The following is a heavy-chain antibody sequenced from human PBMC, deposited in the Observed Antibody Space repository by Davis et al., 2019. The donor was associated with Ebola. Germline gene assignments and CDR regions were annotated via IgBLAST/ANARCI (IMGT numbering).Heavy chain of an antibody. Sequence: SETLSLTCTVSGGSINSYYWSWIRQPPGKGLEWIGYIYYSGRTSYNPSLESRITISVDTSKNQFSLKLTSMTVADTAVYYCASEGGNSYFDFWGQGTLVTVSS. CDR3: ASEGGNSYFDF. D-gene: IGHD4-23*01. CDR1: GGSINSYY. J-gene: IGHJ4*02. CDR2: IYYSGRT. V-gene: IGHV4-59*01.